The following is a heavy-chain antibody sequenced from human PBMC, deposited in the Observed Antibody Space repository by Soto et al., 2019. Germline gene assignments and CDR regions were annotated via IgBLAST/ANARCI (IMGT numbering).Heavy chain of an antibody. CDR1: GYTLAESC. CDR2: FDPEDVET. J-gene: IGHJ6*01. Sequence: ASVKLSSKFSGYTLAESCMHWVRQAPGKGLDWMGGFDPEDVETIYAQKFQVRVTITEDTSTGTAYXELSRLRSEDTAVYYCATAYAAVIKYXXFVMDGCCLGSTVTVXS. CDR3: ATAYAAVIKYXXFVMDG. D-gene: IGHD2-8*01. V-gene: IGHV1-24*01.